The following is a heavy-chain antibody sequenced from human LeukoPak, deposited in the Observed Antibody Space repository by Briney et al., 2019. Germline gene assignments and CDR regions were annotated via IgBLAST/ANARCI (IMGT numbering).Heavy chain of an antibody. CDR3: ARDVGITVADSFDP. Sequence: ASVKVSCKASGYSFTSYGISWVRQAPGQGLEWMGWISAYNGNTNYAQKFQGRATMTTDTSTSTVYMEVRGLRSDDTAMYYCARDVGITVADSFDPWGQGTLVTVSS. D-gene: IGHD6-13*01. J-gene: IGHJ5*02. CDR1: GYSFTSYG. CDR2: ISAYNGNT. V-gene: IGHV1-18*01.